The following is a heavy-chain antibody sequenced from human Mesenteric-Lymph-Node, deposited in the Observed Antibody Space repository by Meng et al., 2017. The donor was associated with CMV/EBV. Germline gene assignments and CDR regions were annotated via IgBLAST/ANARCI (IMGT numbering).Heavy chain of an antibody. V-gene: IGHV4-34*01. CDR2: INHSGST. CDR3: ARGPIFTTSYYYGSGSYYGVFDL. J-gene: IGHJ2*01. Sequence: GYYWRWIRQPQGKSLEWIAEINHSGSTNYNPSLKSRVTISVDTSKNQFSLKPSSVTAADTAVYYCARGPIFTTSYYYGSGSYYGVFDLWGRGTLVTVSS. D-gene: IGHD3-10*01. CDR1: GYY.